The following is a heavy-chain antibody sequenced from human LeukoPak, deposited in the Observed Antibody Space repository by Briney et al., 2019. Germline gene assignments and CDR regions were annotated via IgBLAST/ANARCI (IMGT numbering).Heavy chain of an antibody. J-gene: IGHJ4*02. CDR1: GFTFSSYG. Sequence: GGSLRLSCAASGFTFSSYGMHWVRQAPGKGLEWVTFIRYDGSYKYYADSVKGRFTISRDNSKNTLYLQMNSLRAEDTALYYCARVQRNSSGWPFDYWGQGTLVTVSS. CDR3: ARVQRNSSGWPFDY. V-gene: IGHV3-30*02. D-gene: IGHD6-19*01. CDR2: IRYDGSYK.